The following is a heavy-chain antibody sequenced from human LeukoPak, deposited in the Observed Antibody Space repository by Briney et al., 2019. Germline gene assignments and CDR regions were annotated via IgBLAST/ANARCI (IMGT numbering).Heavy chain of an antibody. CDR1: GGSISSGGYY. CDR2: IYYSGST. D-gene: IGHD3-10*01. Sequence: PSETLSLTCTVSGGSISSGGYYWSCIRQRPGKGLEWIGYIYYSGSTYYHPSLKSRVTISVDTSKNRFSLKLSSVTAADTAVYYCARVWFGSPGYYFDYWGQGTLVTVSS. CDR3: ARVWFGSPGYYFDY. V-gene: IGHV4-31*03. J-gene: IGHJ4*02.